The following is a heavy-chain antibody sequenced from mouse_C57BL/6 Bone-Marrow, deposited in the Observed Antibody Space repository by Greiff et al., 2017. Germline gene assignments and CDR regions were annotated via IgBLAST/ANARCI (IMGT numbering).Heavy chain of an antibody. CDR2: IDPSDSYT. V-gene: IGHV1-50*01. CDR1: GYTFTSYW. Sequence: QVQLQQPGAELVKPGASVKLSCKASGYTFTSYWMQWVKQRPGQGLERIGEIDPSDSYTNYNQKFKGKATLTVDTSSSTAYMQLSSLTSEDSAVYYCFPFTTVVFDYWGQGTTLTVSS. CDR3: FPFTTVVFDY. D-gene: IGHD1-1*01. J-gene: IGHJ2*01.